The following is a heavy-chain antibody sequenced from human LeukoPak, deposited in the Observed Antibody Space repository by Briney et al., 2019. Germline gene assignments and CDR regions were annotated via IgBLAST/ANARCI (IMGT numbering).Heavy chain of an antibody. CDR2: ISYDGSNK. CDR1: GLTFSSYS. V-gene: IGHV3-30*18. Sequence: GGSLRLSCAASGLTFSSYSMNWVRQAPGKGLEWVAVISYDGSNKRYADSVKGRFTISRDNSKNTVNLQMNSLRTEDTAVYYCAKETTLRYFDYWGQGTLVTVSS. CDR3: AKETTLRYFDY. J-gene: IGHJ4*02. D-gene: IGHD1-1*01.